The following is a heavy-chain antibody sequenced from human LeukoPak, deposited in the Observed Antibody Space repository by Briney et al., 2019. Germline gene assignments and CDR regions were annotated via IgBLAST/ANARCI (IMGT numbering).Heavy chain of an antibody. V-gene: IGHV3-64*04. CDR2: INGNGYNT. D-gene: IGHD5-12*01. J-gene: IGHJ4*02. CDR3: AWCGYRYSRFDS. Sequence: GGSLRLSCSASGFTFSNFVMHWVRQAPGQGLEYVAIINGNGYNTYYTDSVKGRFTISRDNSKNTLYLQMNSLRAEDTAVYYCAWCGYRYSRFDSWGQGTPVTVSS. CDR1: GFTFSNFV.